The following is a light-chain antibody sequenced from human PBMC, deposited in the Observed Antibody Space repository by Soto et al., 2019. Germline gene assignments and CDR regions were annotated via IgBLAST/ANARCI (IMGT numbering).Light chain of an antibody. J-gene: IGKJ1*01. CDR2: WAS. CDR3: QQYYTTPRT. CDR1: QSVLYSSNNKNY. V-gene: IGKV4-1*01. Sequence: DIVMTQSPDSLAVSLGERATINCKSSQSVLYSSNNKNYLAWYQQKPRQPPKLLIYWASTRESGVPDRFSGSGSGTDFTLTISSLQAEDVAVYYCQQYYTTPRTFDQGTKVEIK.